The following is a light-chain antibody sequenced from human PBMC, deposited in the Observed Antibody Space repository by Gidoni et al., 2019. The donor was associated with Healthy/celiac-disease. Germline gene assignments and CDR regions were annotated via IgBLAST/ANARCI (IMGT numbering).Light chain of an antibody. CDR2: DAS. V-gene: IGKV3-11*01. CDR1: QSVSSY. Sequence: EIVLTQSPATLSLSPGERAPLSCRASQSVSSYFAWYQQKPGQTPRLLIYDASNRATGIPARFSGSGSGTDFTLTISSLEPEDFADYYCQQRSNWPGLTFGGGTKVEIK. CDR3: QQRSNWPGLT. J-gene: IGKJ4*01.